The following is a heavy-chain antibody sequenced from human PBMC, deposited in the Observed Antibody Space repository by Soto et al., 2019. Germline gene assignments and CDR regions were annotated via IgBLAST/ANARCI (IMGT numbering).Heavy chain of an antibody. CDR1: GGSISSYY. V-gene: IGHV4-59*08. J-gene: IGHJ6*02. Sequence: QVQLQESGPGLVKPSETLSLTCTVSGGSISSYYWSWIRQPPGKGLEWIGYIYYSGSTNYNPSLNGRVTVAVHTSKNQFYLKPSSVTAADTAVYYCASSPASSYGMDVWGQGTTFTVSS. CDR3: ASSPASSYGMDV. CDR2: IYYSGST. D-gene: IGHD2-2*01.